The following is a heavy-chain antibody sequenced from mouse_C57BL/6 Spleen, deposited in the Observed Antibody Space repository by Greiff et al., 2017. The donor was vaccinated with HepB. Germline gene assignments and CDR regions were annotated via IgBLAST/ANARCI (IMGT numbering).Heavy chain of an antibody. D-gene: IGHD2-4*01. CDR1: GYTFTDYE. V-gene: IGHV1-15*01. J-gene: IGHJ2*01. CDR3: TRYYDYDGV. Sequence: VQLQESGAELVRPGASVTLSCKASGYTFTDYEMHWVKQTPVHGLEWIGAIDPETGGTAYNQKFKGKAILTADKSSSTAYMELRSLTSEDSAVYYCTRYYDYDGVWGQGTTLTVSS. CDR2: IDPETGGT.